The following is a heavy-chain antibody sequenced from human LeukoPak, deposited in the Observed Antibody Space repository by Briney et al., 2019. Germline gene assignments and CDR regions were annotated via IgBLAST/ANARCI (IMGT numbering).Heavy chain of an antibody. D-gene: IGHD1-26*01. J-gene: IGHJ4*02. Sequence: ASVKVSCKASAYTFTGYYIHWVRQAPGQGLEWMGWINPRSGGADYAQKFQGRVTMTRDTSISTAYMELSRLRSDDTAIYYCARSWEGYWGQGTLVIVSS. CDR1: AYTFTGYY. CDR3: ARSWEGY. CDR2: INPRSGGA. V-gene: IGHV1-2*02.